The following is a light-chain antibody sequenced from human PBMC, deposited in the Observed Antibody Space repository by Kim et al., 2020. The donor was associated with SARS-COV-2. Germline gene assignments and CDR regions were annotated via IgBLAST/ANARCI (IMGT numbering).Light chain of an antibody. V-gene: IGKV3-15*01. CDR1: QSVTSN. J-gene: IGKJ4*01. CDR2: GAS. Sequence: DTVMTQSPATLYASPGERATLSCRASQSVTSNLAWYQQKPGQAPRLLVYGASTRATGVPTRFSGSGSGTEFTLTISSLQSEDFAIYYCLQYNNWPPLTFGGGTKVDIK. CDR3: LQYNNWPPLT.